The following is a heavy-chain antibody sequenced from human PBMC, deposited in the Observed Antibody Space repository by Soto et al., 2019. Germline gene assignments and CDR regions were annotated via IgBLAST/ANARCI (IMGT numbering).Heavy chain of an antibody. J-gene: IGHJ6*02. V-gene: IGHV3-23*01. Sequence: GWSLRLSCAASGFTFSNNAMNLVRQAPGKGLEWVSGISGTGYGTYYADSVKGRFTISRDSSNNTLYLQMNSLRGEDTAIYYCAKARQAQSHYYYGMEVWGEGTQVTVSS. CDR2: ISGTGYGT. CDR3: AKARQAQSHYYYGMEV. D-gene: IGHD6-19*01. CDR1: GFTFSNNA.